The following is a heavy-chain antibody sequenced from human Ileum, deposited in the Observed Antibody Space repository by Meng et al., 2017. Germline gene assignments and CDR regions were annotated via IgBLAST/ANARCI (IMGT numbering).Heavy chain of an antibody. V-gene: IGHV3-11*01. CDR1: GFTFSNYY. Sequence: GESLKISCVASGFTFSNYYMSWIRQAPGKGLEWVAHISGRGTTVYYADAVKGRVSVTRDNAKNSLYMLLRTPRVDDTGIYYCTRAPRYFRDGDCYPANEDYWGQGTLVTVSS. D-gene: IGHD2-21*02. J-gene: IGHJ4*02. CDR2: ISGRGTTV. CDR3: TRAPRYFRDGDCYPANEDY.